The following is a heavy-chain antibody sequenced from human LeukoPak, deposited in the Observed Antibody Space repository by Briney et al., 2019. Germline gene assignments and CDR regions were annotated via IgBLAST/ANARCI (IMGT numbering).Heavy chain of an antibody. J-gene: IGHJ4*02. D-gene: IGHD6-19*01. CDR3: ARMAVAGTGYFDY. CDR1: GFTVSNNY. Sequence: GGSLRLSCAASGFTVSNNYMSWVRQAPGKGLEWVSVIYSGGSTYYADSVKGRFTISRDNSKNTLYLQMNSLRAEDTAVYYCARMAVAGTGYFDYWGQGTLVTVSS. CDR2: IYSGGST. V-gene: IGHV3-53*01.